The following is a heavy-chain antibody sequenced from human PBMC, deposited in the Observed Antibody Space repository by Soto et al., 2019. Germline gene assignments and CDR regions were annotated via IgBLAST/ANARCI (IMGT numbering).Heavy chain of an antibody. CDR3: ARGNDFWSGYYKDYYYYYYMDV. CDR2: INHSGST. CDR1: GGSFSGYY. Sequence: SETLSLTCAVYGGSFSGYYWSWIRQPPGKGLEWIGEINHSGSTNYNPSLKSRVTISVDTSKNQFSLKLSSVTAADTAVYYCARGNDFWSGYYKDYYYYYYMDVWGKGTTVTVSS. V-gene: IGHV4-34*01. J-gene: IGHJ6*03. D-gene: IGHD3-3*01.